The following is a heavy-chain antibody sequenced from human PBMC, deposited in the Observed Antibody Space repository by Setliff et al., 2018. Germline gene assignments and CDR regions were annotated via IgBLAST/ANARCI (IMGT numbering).Heavy chain of an antibody. J-gene: IGHJ4*02. CDR3: TTDWSRGDSGNYLRLDY. CDR1: GFTFSDHH. D-gene: IGHD3-10*01. V-gene: IGHV3-72*01. CDR2: SRNKANSYTI. Sequence: LRLSCAASGFTFSDHHMDWVRQAPGKGLEWVGRSRNKANSYTIAYAASVKGRFTISRDHSENSVYLLMNSLKTEDTAVYYCTTDWSRGDSGNYLRLDYWGPGTLVTVSS.